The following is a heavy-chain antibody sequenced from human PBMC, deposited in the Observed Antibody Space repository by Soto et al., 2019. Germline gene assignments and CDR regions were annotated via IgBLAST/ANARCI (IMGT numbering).Heavy chain of an antibody. CDR2: IIPIFGTA. CDR1: GGTFSSYA. V-gene: IGHV1-69*01. Sequence: QVQLVQSGAEVKKPGSSVKGSCKASGGTFSSYAISWVRQAPGQGLEWMGGIIPIFGTANYAQKFQGRVTITADESTSTAYMELSSLRSEDTAVYYCARSFSSSGWRQWGMDVWGQGSTVTASS. J-gene: IGHJ6*01. D-gene: IGHD6-19*01. CDR3: ARSFSSSGWRQWGMDV.